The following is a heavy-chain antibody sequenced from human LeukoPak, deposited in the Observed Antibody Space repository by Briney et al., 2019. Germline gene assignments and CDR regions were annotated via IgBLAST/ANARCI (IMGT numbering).Heavy chain of an antibody. CDR2: IYYSGSS. CDR1: GGSINNGGYY. CDR3: ARNRDGYNSFDY. Sequence: PSQTLSLTCTVSGGSINNGGYYWSWIRQHPGKGREWIGYIYYSGSSYYNPSLRSRVTISVDTSKNHFSLKLSSVTAADTAVYSCARNRDGYNSFDYWGQGPLVTVSS. D-gene: IGHD5-24*01. V-gene: IGHV4-31*03. J-gene: IGHJ4*02.